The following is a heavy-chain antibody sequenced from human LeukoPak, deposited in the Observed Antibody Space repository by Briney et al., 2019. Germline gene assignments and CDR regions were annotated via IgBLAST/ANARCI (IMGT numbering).Heavy chain of an antibody. CDR1: GFTVSSSY. J-gene: IGHJ4*02. V-gene: IGHV3-53*01. CDR2: FYSGGKT. Sequence: PGGSLRLSCAASGFTVSSSYMSWVRQAPGKGLEWVSVFYSGGKTYYTDSVKGRFTISRDNAKNSLYLQMNSLRAEDTAIYYCTRVGYIDEGIDYWGQGTLVTVSS. CDR3: TRVGYIDEGIDY. D-gene: IGHD5-24*01.